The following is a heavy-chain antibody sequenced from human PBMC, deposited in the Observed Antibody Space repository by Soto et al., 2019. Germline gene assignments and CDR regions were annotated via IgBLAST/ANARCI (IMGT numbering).Heavy chain of an antibody. Sequence: GGSLRLSCAASGFTFSNFAMHWFRQAPGKGLEWVAVMSFDGTTKFYADSVKGRFTVSRDNSQNTLYLQMNSLRDEDTAVYYCAREGPEAFRSPGHFDYWGQGTLVTVSS. CDR2: MSFDGTTK. V-gene: IGHV3-30-3*01. CDR1: GFTFSNFA. J-gene: IGHJ4*02. D-gene: IGHD1-26*01. CDR3: AREGPEAFRSPGHFDY.